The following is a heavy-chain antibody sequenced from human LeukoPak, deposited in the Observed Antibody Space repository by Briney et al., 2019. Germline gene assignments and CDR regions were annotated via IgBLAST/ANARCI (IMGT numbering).Heavy chain of an antibody. Sequence: ASVKVSCTASGYTFNGYYMHWVRQAPGQGLEWMGWINPNTGDRNYAQKFQGRVTMTGDTSISTAYMELSRLRSDDTAVYYCARSRMSDAFDIWGQGTTVTVSS. CDR2: INPNTGDR. V-gene: IGHV1-2*02. CDR3: ARSRMSDAFDI. D-gene: IGHD2/OR15-2a*01. CDR1: GYTFNGYY. J-gene: IGHJ3*02.